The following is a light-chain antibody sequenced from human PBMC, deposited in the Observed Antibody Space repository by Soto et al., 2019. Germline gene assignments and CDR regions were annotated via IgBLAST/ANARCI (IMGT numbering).Light chain of an antibody. J-gene: IGKJ4*01. CDR2: RAS. CDR1: QNIDRY. V-gene: IGKV1-39*01. Sequence: DIQMTQSPSSLSASVRDIVTITCRASQNIDRYLHWYQHKPGQAPTLLIFRASSLQRGVTTRFTGSGSGTHYTLVIDSLQPEDFATYFCQQTYSTPLTFGGGTRVEI. CDR3: QQTYSTPLT.